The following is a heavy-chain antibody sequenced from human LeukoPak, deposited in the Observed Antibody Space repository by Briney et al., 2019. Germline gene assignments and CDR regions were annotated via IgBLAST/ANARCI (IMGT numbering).Heavy chain of an antibody. CDR3: ARGTHYDILTGLYYYYMDV. CDR1: GGSISSYY. V-gene: IGHV4-4*07. J-gene: IGHJ6*03. D-gene: IGHD3-9*01. Sequence: SETLSLTCTVSGGSISSYYWSWIRQPAGKGLEWIGRIYTSGSTSYNPSLKSRVTMSVDTSKNQFSLKLSSVTAADTAVYYCARGTHYDILTGLYYYYMDVWGKGTTVTVSS. CDR2: IYTSGST.